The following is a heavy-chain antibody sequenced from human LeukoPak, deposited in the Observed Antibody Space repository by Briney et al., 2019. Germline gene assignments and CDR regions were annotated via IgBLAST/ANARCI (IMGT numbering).Heavy chain of an antibody. CDR2: IIGRGGST. V-gene: IGHV3-23*01. J-gene: IGHJ5*02. D-gene: IGHD3-10*01. CDR1: GVTVSSDA. CDR3: ANSAMVRGVIGTASNVKWFEP. Sequence: PGGSLRLSCAASGVTVSSDAMSGGRQAPGKGREWVSAIIGRGGSTYYADSVKGRFTISRDNSKNTLYLQMNSLRAEDTAVYYCANSAMVRGVIGTASNVKWFEPWGQGTLVTVSS.